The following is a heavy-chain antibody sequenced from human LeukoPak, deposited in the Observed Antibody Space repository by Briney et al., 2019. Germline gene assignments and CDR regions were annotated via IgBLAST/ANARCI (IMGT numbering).Heavy chain of an antibody. D-gene: IGHD6-19*01. Sequence: ASVKVSCKASGYTFTSYGISWVRQAPGQGLEWMGRISAYNGNTNYAQKLQGRVTMTTDTSTSTAYMELRSLRSDDTAVYYCARVSGSSGWNYYYYYMDVWGKGTTVTISS. CDR1: GYTFTSYG. CDR2: ISAYNGNT. CDR3: ARVSGSSGWNYYYYYMDV. V-gene: IGHV1-18*01. J-gene: IGHJ6*03.